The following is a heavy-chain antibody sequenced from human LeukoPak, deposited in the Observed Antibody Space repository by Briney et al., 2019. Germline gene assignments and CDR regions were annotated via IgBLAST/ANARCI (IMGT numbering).Heavy chain of an antibody. V-gene: IGHV3-7*01. J-gene: IGHJ6*02. CDR3: ARGEPHCSTSTCSRRRMDV. Sequence: GGPLRLSCAASEFPFWNYWMTWVRWAPGRGLEWVANVNQGGSYKYYVDSVRGRFTISRDNAKNEVYLQMDSLRVEDSAVYYCARGEPHCSTSTCSRRRMDVWGQGTTVTVSS. D-gene: IGHD2-2*01. CDR1: EFPFWNYW. CDR2: VNQGGSYK.